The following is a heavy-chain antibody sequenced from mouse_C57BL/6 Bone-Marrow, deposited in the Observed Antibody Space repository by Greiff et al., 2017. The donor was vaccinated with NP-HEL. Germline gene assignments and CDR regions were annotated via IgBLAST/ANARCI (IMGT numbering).Heavy chain of an antibody. V-gene: IGHV1-82*01. CDR2: IYPGDGDT. CDR1: GYAFSSSW. D-gene: IGHD1-1*01. J-gene: IGHJ3*01. CDR3: ARSSHYDGSSYDGFAY. Sequence: QVQLQQSGPELVKPGASVKISCKASGYAFSSSWMNWVKQRPGKGLEWIGRIYPGDGDTNYNGKFKGKATLTADKSSSTAYMQLSSLTSEDSAVYFCARSSHYDGSSYDGFAYWGQGTLVTVSA.